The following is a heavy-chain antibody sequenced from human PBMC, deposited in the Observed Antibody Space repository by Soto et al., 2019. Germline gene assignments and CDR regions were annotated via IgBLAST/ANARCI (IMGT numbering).Heavy chain of an antibody. D-gene: IGHD3-22*01. CDR1: GYTFTSYY. J-gene: IGHJ4*02. CDR3: AREGYYDSSGTYGLDH. Sequence: EASVKVSCKASGYTFTSYYMHWVRQAPGQGLEWMGIINPSGGSTSYAQKFQGRVTMTRDTSTSTVYMELSSLRSEDTAVYYCAREGYYDSSGTYGLDHWGQGTLVTVSS. CDR2: INPSGGST. V-gene: IGHV1-46*01.